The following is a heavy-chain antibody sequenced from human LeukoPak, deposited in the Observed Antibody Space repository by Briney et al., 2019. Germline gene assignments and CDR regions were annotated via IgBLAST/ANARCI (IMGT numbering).Heavy chain of an antibody. CDR3: ARDRGIQLWERYYYYYMDV. CDR1: GYTFTGYY. CDR2: INPNSGGT. D-gene: IGHD5-18*01. J-gene: IGHJ6*03. Sequence: ASVKVSCKASGYTFTGYYMHWVRQAPGQGLEWMGWINPNSGGTNYAQKFQGRVTMTRDTSTSTAYMELSRLRSDDTAVYYCARDRGIQLWERYYYYYMDVWGKGTTVTVFS. V-gene: IGHV1-2*02.